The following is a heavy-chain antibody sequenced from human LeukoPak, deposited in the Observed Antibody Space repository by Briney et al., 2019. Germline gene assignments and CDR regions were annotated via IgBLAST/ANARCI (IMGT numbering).Heavy chain of an antibody. CDR2: INHSGST. CDR3: ARLVAVAGRSY. V-gene: IGHV4-34*01. D-gene: IGHD6-19*01. Sequence: PSETLSLTCAVYGGSFSGYYWSWIRQPPGKGLEWIGEINHSGSTNYNPSLKSRVTISVDTSRNQFSLKLSSVTAADTAVYYCARLVAVAGRSYWGQGTLVTVSS. J-gene: IGHJ4*02. CDR1: GGSFSGYY.